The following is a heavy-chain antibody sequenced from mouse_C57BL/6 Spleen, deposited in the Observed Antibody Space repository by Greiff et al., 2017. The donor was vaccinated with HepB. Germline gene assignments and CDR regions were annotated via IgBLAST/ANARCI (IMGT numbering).Heavy chain of an antibody. CDR2: IDPSDSDT. Sequence: QVQLKQPGAELVRPGSSVKLSCKASGYTFTSYWMHWVKQRPIQGLEWIGNIDPSDSDTHYNQKFKGKATLTVDKPSSTAYMQLSSLTSEDSAVYYCARLLMDSWGMDVWGTGTSVTVSS. CDR3: ARLLMDSWGMDV. D-gene: IGHD1-1*02. V-gene: IGHV1-52*01. CDR1: GYTFTSYW. J-gene: IGHJ1*03.